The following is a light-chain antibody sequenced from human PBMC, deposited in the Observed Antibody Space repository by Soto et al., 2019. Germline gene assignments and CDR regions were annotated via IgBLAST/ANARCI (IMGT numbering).Light chain of an antibody. J-gene: IGLJ2*01. CDR1: NSDIGNYNY. CDR2: DVS. Sequence: QSALTQPRSVSGSPGQSVTISCTGTNSDIGNYNYVSWYQQHPGKAPKVMIYDVSKRPSGVPDRFSGSKSGNTASLTISGLQAEDEADYYCCSFAGLFGGGTKLTVL. CDR3: CSFAGL. V-gene: IGLV2-11*01.